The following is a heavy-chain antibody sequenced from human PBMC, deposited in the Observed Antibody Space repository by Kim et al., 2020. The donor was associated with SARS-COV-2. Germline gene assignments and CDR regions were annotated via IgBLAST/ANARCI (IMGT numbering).Heavy chain of an antibody. CDR2: ISSSSSTI. CDR3: ARDDWHSSDYYYYGMDV. J-gene: IGHJ6*02. V-gene: IGHV3-48*02. CDR1: GFTFSSYS. Sequence: GGSLRLSCAASGFTFSSYSMNWVRQAPGKGLEWVSYISSSSSTIYYADSVKGRFTISRDNAKNSLYLQMNSLRDEDTAVYYCARDDWHSSDYYYYGMDVWGQGTTVTVSS. D-gene: IGHD3-22*01.